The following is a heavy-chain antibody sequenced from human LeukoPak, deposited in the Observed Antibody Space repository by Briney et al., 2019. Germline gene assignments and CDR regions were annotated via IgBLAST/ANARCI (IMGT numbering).Heavy chain of an antibody. V-gene: IGHV1-24*01. D-gene: IGHD2-2*01. Sequence: ASVKVSCKVSGYTLTELSMHWVRQAPGKGLEWMGGFDPEDGETIYAQKFQGRVTMTEDTSTDTAYMELSSLRSEDTAVYYCARADHPVVPAERPFDYWGQGTLVTVSS. CDR1: GYTLTELS. J-gene: IGHJ4*02. CDR2: FDPEDGET. CDR3: ARADHPVVPAERPFDY.